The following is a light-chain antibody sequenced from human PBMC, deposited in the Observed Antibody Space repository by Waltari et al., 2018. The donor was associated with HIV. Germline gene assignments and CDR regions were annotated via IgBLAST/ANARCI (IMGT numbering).Light chain of an antibody. V-gene: IGKV1-6*01. J-gene: IGKJ3*01. CDR2: AAS. CDR3: LPDVSFPLT. CDR1: QGIGNA. Sequence: AIQMTQSPSSLSASVGDRVTITCRASQGIGNALGWYQQKSGKAPKVLIYAASSLQSGVSSRISGSRSGTDVTLTISSLQPKDSATYYCLPDVSFPLTFGPGTKVDV.